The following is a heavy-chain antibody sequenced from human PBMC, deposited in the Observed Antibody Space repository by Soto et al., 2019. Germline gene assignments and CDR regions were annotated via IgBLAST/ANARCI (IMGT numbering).Heavy chain of an antibody. CDR3: ARNHKTYCDFWSGYFNFDY. J-gene: IGHJ4*02. V-gene: IGHV3-30-3*01. CDR2: ISYDGSNK. Sequence: QVQLVESGGGVVQPGRSLRLSCAASGFTFSSYAMHWVRQAPGKGLEWVAVISYDGSNKYYADSVKGRFTISRDNSKNTLYLQMNSLRAEDTAVYYCARNHKTYCDFWSGYFNFDYWGQGTLVTVSS. D-gene: IGHD3-3*01. CDR1: GFTFSSYA.